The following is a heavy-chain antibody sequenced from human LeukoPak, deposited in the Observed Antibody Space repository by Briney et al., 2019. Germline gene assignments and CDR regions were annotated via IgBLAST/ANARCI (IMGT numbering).Heavy chain of an antibody. CDR1: GGSISSGDYY. Sequence: SETLSLTCTVSGGSISSGDYYWSWIRQPPGKGLEWIGYIYYSGSTYYNPSLKSRVTISVDTSKNQFSLKLSSVTAADTAVYYCARDSHYYDSSGYYSYFDYWGQGTLVTVSS. J-gene: IGHJ4*02. D-gene: IGHD3-22*01. CDR3: ARDSHYYDSSGYYSYFDY. V-gene: IGHV4-30-4*01. CDR2: IYYSGST.